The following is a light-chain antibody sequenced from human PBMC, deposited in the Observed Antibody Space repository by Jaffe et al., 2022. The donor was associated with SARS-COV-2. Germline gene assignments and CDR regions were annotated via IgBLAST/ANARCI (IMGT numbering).Light chain of an antibody. CDR1: SSNIGSNT. V-gene: IGLV1-44*01. CDR3: AAWDDSLSGWV. Sequence: QSVLTQPPSASGTPGQRVTISCSGSSSNIGSNTVTWYQQLPGTGPKLLIYGDNQRPSGVPDRFSGSKSGTSASLAISGLQSEDEADYYCAAWDDSLSGWVFGGGTKLTVL. CDR2: GDN. J-gene: IGLJ3*02.